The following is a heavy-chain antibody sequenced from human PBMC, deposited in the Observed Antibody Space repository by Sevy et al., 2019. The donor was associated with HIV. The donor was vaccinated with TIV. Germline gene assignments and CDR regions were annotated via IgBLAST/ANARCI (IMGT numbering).Heavy chain of an antibody. V-gene: IGHV3-23*01. CDR2: IGGSGGST. D-gene: IGHD3-22*01. CDR1: GFTFSSYA. J-gene: IGHJ3*02. Sequence: GGSLRLSCAASGFTFSSYAMSWVRQAPGKGLEWVSAIGGSGGSTYYADSVKGRFTISRDNSKNTLYLQMNSLRAEDTAVYYCAKGPYYYDSRGNDAFDIWGQGTMVTVSS. CDR3: AKGPYYYDSRGNDAFDI.